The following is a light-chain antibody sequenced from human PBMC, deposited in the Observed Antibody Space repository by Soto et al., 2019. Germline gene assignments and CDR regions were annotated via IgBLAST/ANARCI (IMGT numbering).Light chain of an antibody. CDR1: SSDVGSFDY. Sequence: QSVLTQPPSASGSLGQSVTISCTGTSSDVGSFDYVSRYQQHPGKAPKFIIYEVSKRPSGVPDRFSGSKSGDTASLTVSGLQAEDEADYYCSSYAGSNNLVFGGGTKLTVL. CDR3: SSYAGSNNLV. J-gene: IGLJ3*02. CDR2: EVS. V-gene: IGLV2-8*01.